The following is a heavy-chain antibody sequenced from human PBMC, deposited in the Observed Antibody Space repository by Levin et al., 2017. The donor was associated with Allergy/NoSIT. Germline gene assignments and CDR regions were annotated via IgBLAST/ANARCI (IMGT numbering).Heavy chain of an antibody. Sequence: GESLKISCAASGFTFSSYAMSWVRQAPGKGLEWVSAISGSGGSTYYADSVKGRFTISRDNSKNTLYLQMNSLRAEDTAVYYCAKTTVDEYFQHWGQGTLVTVSS. D-gene: IGHD4-23*01. CDR2: ISGSGGST. V-gene: IGHV3-23*01. J-gene: IGHJ1*01. CDR1: GFTFSSYA. CDR3: AKTTVDEYFQH.